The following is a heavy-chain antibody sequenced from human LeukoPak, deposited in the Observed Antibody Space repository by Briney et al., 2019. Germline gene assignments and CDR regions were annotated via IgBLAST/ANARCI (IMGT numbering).Heavy chain of an antibody. D-gene: IGHD2-2*01. CDR2: INPNSGGT. J-gene: IGHJ3*02. Sequence: ASVKVSCKASGYTFTGYYMHWVRQAPGQGLEWMGWINPNSGGTNYAQKFQGRVTMTRDTSISTAYMELSRLRSDDTAVYYCARHRDCSRTSCYLYAFDIWGQGTMVTVSS. CDR1: GYTFTGYY. CDR3: ARHRDCSRTSCYLYAFDI. V-gene: IGHV1-2*02.